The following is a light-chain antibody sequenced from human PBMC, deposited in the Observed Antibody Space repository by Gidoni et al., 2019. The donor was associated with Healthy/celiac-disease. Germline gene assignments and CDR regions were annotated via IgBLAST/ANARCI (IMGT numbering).Light chain of an antibody. J-gene: IGKJ1*01. Sequence: DIQMTQSPSTLSASVGDRVTITCRASQSISSWLAWYQQKPGKAPKLLIYKASSLESGVPSRFIGSGSGTEFTLPISSLQPDDFATYYCQQYNSYSWTFGQGTKVEIK. CDR2: KAS. V-gene: IGKV1-5*03. CDR3: QQYNSYSWT. CDR1: QSISSW.